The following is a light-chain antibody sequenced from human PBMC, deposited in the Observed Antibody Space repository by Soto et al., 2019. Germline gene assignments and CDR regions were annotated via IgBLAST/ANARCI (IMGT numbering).Light chain of an antibody. Sequence: DIQMTQSPSSLSASVGDRVTITCRPSQSISSYLNWYQQKPGKAPKLLIYGASSLPSGVPSRFSGSGSGTDFTLTIIILQPEDFATYYCLQSFTALYTFGHGTTLQIK. CDR1: QSISSY. V-gene: IGKV1-39*01. CDR3: LQSFTALYT. CDR2: GAS. J-gene: IGKJ2*01.